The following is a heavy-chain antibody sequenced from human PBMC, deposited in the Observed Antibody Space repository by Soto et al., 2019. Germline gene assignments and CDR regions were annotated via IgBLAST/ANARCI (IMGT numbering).Heavy chain of an antibody. CDR1: GFTFSSYG. J-gene: IGHJ1*01. CDR3: EKEGIHYYDSSGYYHAHEYFQH. CDR2: ISYDGRNK. V-gene: IGHV3-30*18. D-gene: IGHD3-22*01. Sequence: QVQLVESGGGVVQPGRSLRLSCAASGFTFSSYGMHWVRQAPGKGLEWVAVISYDGRNKYYADSVKSRFTISRDNSKNTLYLQMNSLRAEDTAVYYCEKEGIHYYDSSGYYHAHEYFQHWGQGTLVTVSS.